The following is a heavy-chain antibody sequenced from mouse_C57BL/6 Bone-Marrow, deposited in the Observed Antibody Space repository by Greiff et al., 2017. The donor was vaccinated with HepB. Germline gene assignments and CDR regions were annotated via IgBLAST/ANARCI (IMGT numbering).Heavy chain of an antibody. J-gene: IGHJ3*01. CDR2: ISDGGSYT. CDR1: GFTFSSYA. CDR3: ARDTAYYSNSAWFAY. Sequence: EVQGVESGGGLVKPGGSLKLSCAASGFTFSSYAMSWVRQTPEKRLEWVATISDGGSYTYYPDNVKGRFTISRDNAKNNLYLQMSQLKSEDTAMYYCARDTAYYSNSAWFAYWGQGTLVTVSA. D-gene: IGHD2-5*01. V-gene: IGHV5-4*01.